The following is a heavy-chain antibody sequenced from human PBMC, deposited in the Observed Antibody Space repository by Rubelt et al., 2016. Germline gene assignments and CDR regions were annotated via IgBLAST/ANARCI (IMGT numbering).Heavy chain of an antibody. Sequence: EVQLVQSGAEVKKPGESLKISCKGSGYSFTSYWIGWVRQMPGKGLEWMGIIYPGDPETRYRPAFKGQGTIPSDKSSSTAYLQWSSLKASDTAMYYCARLLQLWPFDYWGQGTLVTVSS. CDR2: IYPGDPET. CDR3: ARLLQLWPFDY. J-gene: IGHJ4*02. CDR1: GYSFTSYW. V-gene: IGHV5-51*01. D-gene: IGHD5-18*01.